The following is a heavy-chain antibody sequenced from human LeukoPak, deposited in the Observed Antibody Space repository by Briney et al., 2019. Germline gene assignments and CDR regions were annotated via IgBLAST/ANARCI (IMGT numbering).Heavy chain of an antibody. V-gene: IGHV4-39*01. CDR3: ARLSIATRDAFDY. CDR1: GGSISSSSYY. D-gene: IGHD6-6*01. Sequence: SETLSLTCTVSGGSISSSSYYWGWIRQPPGKGLGWIGSIYYSGSTYYNPSLKSRVTISVDTSKNQFSLRLSSVTAADTAVYYCARLSIATRDAFDYWGQGTLVTVSS. J-gene: IGHJ4*02. CDR2: IYYSGST.